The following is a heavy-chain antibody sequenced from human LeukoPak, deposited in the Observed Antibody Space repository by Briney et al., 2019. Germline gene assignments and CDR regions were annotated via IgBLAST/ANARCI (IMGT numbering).Heavy chain of an antibody. CDR3: ATDGGSGSYDY. CDR2: VDPEDGKT. V-gene: IGHV1-69-2*01. CDR1: GYTFTDYY. Sequence: VKISCKVSGYTFTDYYMHWVQQAPGKGVEWVGLVDPEDGKTIYAEKFQGRVTITADTSTDTAYMELSSLRSQDTAVYYCATDGGSGSYDYWGQGTLVTVSS. J-gene: IGHJ4*02. D-gene: IGHD3-10*01.